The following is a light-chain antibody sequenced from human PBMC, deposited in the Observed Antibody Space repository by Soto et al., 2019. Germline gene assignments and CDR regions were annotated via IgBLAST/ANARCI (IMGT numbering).Light chain of an antibody. CDR3: QQYYGTPLT. V-gene: IGKV4-1*01. CDR2: WAS. J-gene: IGKJ2*01. Sequence: DIVMTQSPDSLAVSLGERATINCKSSQSVLYSSNNKNYLAWYQQKPGQPPKLLIYWASTRESGVPDRFSGSGSGTDFTLTISSLQAEDVAVYYCQQYYGTPLTFGQGPSWRSN. CDR1: QSVLYSSNNKNY.